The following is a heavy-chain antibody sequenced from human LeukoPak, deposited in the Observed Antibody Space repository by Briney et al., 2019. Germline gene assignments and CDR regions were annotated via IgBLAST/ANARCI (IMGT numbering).Heavy chain of an antibody. Sequence: GGSLRLSCAASGFTFSSYSMNWVRQAPGKGLEWVSSISSDSNYIYYADSVKGRFTISRDNGKNSLFLQMNSLRAEDTSVYYCASDLRYPANWGQGTLVTVSS. CDR1: GFTFSSYS. V-gene: IGHV3-21*01. D-gene: IGHD4-17*01. CDR2: ISSDSNYI. J-gene: IGHJ4*02. CDR3: ASDLRYPAN.